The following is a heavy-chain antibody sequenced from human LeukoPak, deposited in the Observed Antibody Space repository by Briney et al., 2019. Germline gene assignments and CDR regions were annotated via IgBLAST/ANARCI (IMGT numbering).Heavy chain of an antibody. V-gene: IGHV4-34*01. D-gene: IGHD2-2*02. CDR2: INHSGST. CDR1: GGSFSGYY. CDR3: ARGSRPIVVVPAAIRVHYYYYMDV. Sequence: PSETLSLTCAVYGGSFSGYYWSWIRQPPGKGLEWIGEINHSGSTNYNPSLKSRVTISVDTSKNQFSLKLSSVTAADTAVYYCARGSRPIVVVPAAIRVHYYYYMDVWGKGTTVTVSS. J-gene: IGHJ6*03.